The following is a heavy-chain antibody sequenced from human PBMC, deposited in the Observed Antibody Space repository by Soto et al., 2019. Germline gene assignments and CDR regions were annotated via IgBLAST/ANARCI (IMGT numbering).Heavy chain of an antibody. J-gene: IGHJ4*02. CDR3: ARSGAGSGWL. Sequence: SETLSLTCTVSGGSVTSGSYYRSWSRQPPGKGLEWVGYIYYTGRTSYSSSLKSRVTISVDTPENQFSLKLSSVTAADTAKYYCARSGAGSGWLGGQGTQVTVSS. D-gene: IGHD6-19*01. CDR2: IYYTGRT. CDR1: GGSVTSGSYY. V-gene: IGHV4-61*01.